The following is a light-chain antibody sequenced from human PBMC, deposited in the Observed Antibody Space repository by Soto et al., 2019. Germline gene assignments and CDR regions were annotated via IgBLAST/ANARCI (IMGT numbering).Light chain of an antibody. V-gene: IGKV1-5*03. Sequence: DIQMTQSPSTLSASVGDRVTITCRASESFSSWLAWYQQKPGKAPKLLIYKASSLESGVPSRFSGSGSGTEFTLTISGLQPDDFATYYCQQYSSFPLTFGGGTKVDIK. CDR2: KAS. J-gene: IGKJ4*01. CDR3: QQYSSFPLT. CDR1: ESFSSW.